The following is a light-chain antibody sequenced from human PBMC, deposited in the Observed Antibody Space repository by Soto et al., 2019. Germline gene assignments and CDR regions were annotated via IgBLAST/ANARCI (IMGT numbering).Light chain of an antibody. J-gene: IGLJ3*02. Sequence: QSVLTQSPSASASPGASVTLTCTLSSGHSDYAIAWHQQQPEQGPPYLMKVTSDGSHTKGDGTPGRFSGSSSGADRYLAISRLRSDDEADYYCQAWGTGGVFGGGTKLTVL. CDR3: QAWGTGGV. CDR2: VTSDGSH. V-gene: IGLV4-69*01. CDR1: SGHSDYA.